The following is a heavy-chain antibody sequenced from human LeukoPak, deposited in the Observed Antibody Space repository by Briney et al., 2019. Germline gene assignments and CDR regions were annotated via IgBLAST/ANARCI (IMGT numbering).Heavy chain of an antibody. J-gene: IGHJ4*02. D-gene: IGHD3-10*01. V-gene: IGHV4-39*01. Sequence: PSETLSLTCTVSGGSISSSSYYWGWIRQPPGKGLEWIGSIYYSGSTYYNPSLKSRVTISVDTSKNQFSLKLSSVTAADTAVYYCARFTRGVNDYWGQGTLVTVSS. CDR2: IYYSGST. CDR3: ARFTRGVNDY. CDR1: GGSISSSSYY.